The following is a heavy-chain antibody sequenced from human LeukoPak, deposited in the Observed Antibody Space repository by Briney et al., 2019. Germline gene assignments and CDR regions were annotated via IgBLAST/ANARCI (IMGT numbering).Heavy chain of an antibody. CDR3: AKDRLFGSGLNGPHYYYGMDV. D-gene: IGHD1-26*01. CDR2: ILYDGNNK. Sequence: GGSLRLSCAASDFSFSNYGMHWVRQAPGKGLEWVAVILYDGNNKHYAESVKGRFTISRDNSNNMLYLQMNSLRPEDTAVYYCAKDRLFGSGLNGPHYYYGMDVWGQGTTVTVSS. J-gene: IGHJ6*02. V-gene: IGHV3-30*18. CDR1: DFSFSNYG.